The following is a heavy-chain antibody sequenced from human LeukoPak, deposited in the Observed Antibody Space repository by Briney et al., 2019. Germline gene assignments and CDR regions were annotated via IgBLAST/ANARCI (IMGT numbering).Heavy chain of an antibody. D-gene: IGHD6-6*01. CDR1: GGTFSSYA. Sequence: SVKVSCKASGGTFSSYAISWVGQAPGQGLEWMGGIIPIFGTANYAQKFQGRVTITTDESTSTAYMERSSLRSEDTAVYYCARGFSSSLYFDYWGQGTLVTVSS. CDR3: ARGFSSSLYFDY. CDR2: IIPIFGTA. J-gene: IGHJ4*02. V-gene: IGHV1-69*05.